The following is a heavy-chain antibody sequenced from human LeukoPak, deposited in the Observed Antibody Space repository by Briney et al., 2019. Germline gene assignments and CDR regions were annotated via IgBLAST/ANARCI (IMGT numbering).Heavy chain of an antibody. J-gene: IGHJ5*02. V-gene: IGHV4-38-2*02. Sequence: PSETLSLTCTVSGYSISSGYYWGWIRQPPGKGLEWIGSIYHSGSTYYSPSLKSRVTISVDTSKNQFSLKLSSVTAADTAVYYCARGYGDYYGDSWFDPWGQGTLVTVSS. CDR3: ARGYGDYYGDSWFDP. D-gene: IGHD4-17*01. CDR1: GYSISSGYY. CDR2: IYHSGST.